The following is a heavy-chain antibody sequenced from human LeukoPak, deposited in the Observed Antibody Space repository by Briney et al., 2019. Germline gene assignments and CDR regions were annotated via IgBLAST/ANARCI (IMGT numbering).Heavy chain of an antibody. J-gene: IGHJ6*03. V-gene: IGHV3-53*01. CDR1: GFTVSSNY. D-gene: IGHD6-13*01. CDR2: IYSGGST. CDR3: AKVRSDIAADYYMDV. Sequence: PGGSLRLSCAASGFTVSSNYMSWVRQAPGKGLEWVSVIYSGGSTYYADSVKGRFTISRDNSKNTLYLQMNSLRAEDTAVYYCAKVRSDIAADYYMDVWGKGTTVTVSS.